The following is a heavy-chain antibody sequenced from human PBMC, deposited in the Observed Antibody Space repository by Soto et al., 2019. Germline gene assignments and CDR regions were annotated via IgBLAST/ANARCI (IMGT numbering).Heavy chain of an antibody. D-gene: IGHD6-19*01. CDR1: GYIFTAYY. CDR3: ARDYSAGAGASDF. J-gene: IGHJ3*01. Sequence: QVQLVQSGAEVKKPGASVKVCCKASGYIFTAYYMNWVRQAPGQGLEWMGWINPASGGTNYAQKFQGRVTMTTDPSISTAYMELSSLRSDDTAVYYCARDYSAGAGASDFWGQGTMVIVSS. V-gene: IGHV1-2*02. CDR2: INPASGGT.